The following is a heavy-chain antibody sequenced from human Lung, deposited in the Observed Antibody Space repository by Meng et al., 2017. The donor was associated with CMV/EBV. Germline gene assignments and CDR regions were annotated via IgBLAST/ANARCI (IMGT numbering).Heavy chain of an antibody. CDR1: GYTFTSYG. J-gene: IGHJ5*02. CDR2: ISAYNDNT. CDR3: ARDLPGGTKGTWLDL. D-gene: IGHD1-14*01. V-gene: IGHV1-18*01. Sequence: QVQVVQLGAEVKKPGASVKVSCKASGYTFTSYGISWVRQAPGQGLEWMGWISAYNDNTNYAQKLQGRVTMTTDTSTSTAYMELRSLRSDDTAVYYCARDLPGGTKGTWLDLWGQGTLVTVSS.